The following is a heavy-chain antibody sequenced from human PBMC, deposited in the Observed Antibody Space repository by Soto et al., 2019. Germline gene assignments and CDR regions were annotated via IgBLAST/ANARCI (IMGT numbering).Heavy chain of an antibody. CDR3: ATPRKNYYYDCMDV. CDR1: GGSFSDYY. Sequence: SETLSLTCAVYGGSFSDYYWSWIRQPPGKGLEWFGEISPTGVTKYNPSLKSRVTISVDASKNQFSLKLTSVTAADTAVYYCATPRKNYYYDCMDVWGQGTTVTVSS. J-gene: IGHJ6*02. CDR2: ISPTGVT. V-gene: IGHV4-34*01.